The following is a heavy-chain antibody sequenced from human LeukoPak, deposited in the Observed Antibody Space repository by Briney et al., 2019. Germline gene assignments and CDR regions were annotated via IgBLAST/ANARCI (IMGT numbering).Heavy chain of an antibody. CDR3: ARGPPNWGYDY. D-gene: IGHD7-27*01. CDR1: GYTFTSYD. CDR2: MSPNSGDT. J-gene: IGHJ4*02. V-gene: IGHV1-8*01. Sequence: AASAKVSCKASGYTFTSYDFNWVRQATGQRPEWMGWMSPNSGDTGYAQKFQDRVTMTRNTSISTAYMELGSLRSDDTAVYYCARGPPNWGYDYWGPGTLVTVSS.